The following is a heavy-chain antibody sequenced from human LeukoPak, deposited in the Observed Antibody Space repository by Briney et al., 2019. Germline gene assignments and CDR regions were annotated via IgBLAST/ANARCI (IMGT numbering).Heavy chain of an antibody. J-gene: IGHJ3*02. Sequence: GGSLRLSCAASGFTFTTYWMSWVRQAPGKGLEWVSVIYSGGSTYYADSVKGRFTISRDNSKNTLYLQMDSLRAEDTAVYYCARDPKAGAFDIWGQGTMVTVSS. CDR2: IYSGGST. V-gene: IGHV3-66*01. CDR1: GFTFTTYW. D-gene: IGHD3-10*01. CDR3: ARDPKAGAFDI.